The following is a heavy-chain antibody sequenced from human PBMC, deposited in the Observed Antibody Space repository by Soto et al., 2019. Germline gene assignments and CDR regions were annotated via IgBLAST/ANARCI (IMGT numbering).Heavy chain of an antibody. CDR2: IYYSGST. CDR3: VRGGN. CDR1: GGSISSGAYY. Sequence: QLPLQESGPGLVKPSETLSLTCIVSGGSISSGAYYWGWIRQPPGKGLEWIGSIYYSGSTYYNPSLKSRVTISVDTSRNQLSLKLSSVTAADTAVYYCVRGGNWGQGILVTVSS. J-gene: IGHJ4*02. D-gene: IGHD3-16*01. V-gene: IGHV4-39*01.